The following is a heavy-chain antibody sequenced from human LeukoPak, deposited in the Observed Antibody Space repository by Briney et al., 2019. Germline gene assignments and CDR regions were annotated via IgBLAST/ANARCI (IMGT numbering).Heavy chain of an antibody. V-gene: IGHV1-69*01. CDR2: IIPIFGTA. J-gene: IGHJ4*02. D-gene: IGHD6-6*01. Sequence: SVKVSCKASGGTFSSYAISWVRQAPGQGLEWMGGIIPIFGTANYAQKFQGRVTITANESTSTAYMELSSLRSEDTAVYYCARDGMPEQLVTFDYWGQGTLVTVSS. CDR3: ARDGMPEQLVTFDY. CDR1: GGTFSSYA.